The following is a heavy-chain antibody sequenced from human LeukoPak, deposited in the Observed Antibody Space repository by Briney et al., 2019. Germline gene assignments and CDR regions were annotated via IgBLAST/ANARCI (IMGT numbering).Heavy chain of an antibody. D-gene: IGHD3-9*01. Sequence: GGSLRLPCAASGFAFKNYYMVWVRQAPGKGLEWVGRIRNKANSYTTDYAASVRGRFTISRDDSKNSLYLQMNSLKTEDTAIYYCARGLLQYIDWLLPPFESWGQGTLVAVSS. CDR2: IRNKANSYTT. J-gene: IGHJ4*02. V-gene: IGHV3-72*01. CDR3: ARGLLQYIDWLLPPFES. CDR1: GFAFKNYY.